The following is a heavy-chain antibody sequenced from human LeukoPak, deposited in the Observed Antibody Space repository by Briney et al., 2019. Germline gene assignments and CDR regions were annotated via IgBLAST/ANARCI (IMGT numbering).Heavy chain of an antibody. D-gene: IGHD2-15*01. CDR2: ISWNSGSI. Sequence: GGSLRLSCAASGFIFDDYAMHWVRQAPGKGLEWVSGISWNSGSIGYADSVKGRVTISRDNAKNSLYLQMNSLRAEDTAVYYCAKDSPHCSGGSCYPDAFDIWGQGTMVTVSS. V-gene: IGHV3-9*01. J-gene: IGHJ3*02. CDR3: AKDSPHCSGGSCYPDAFDI. CDR1: GFIFDDYA.